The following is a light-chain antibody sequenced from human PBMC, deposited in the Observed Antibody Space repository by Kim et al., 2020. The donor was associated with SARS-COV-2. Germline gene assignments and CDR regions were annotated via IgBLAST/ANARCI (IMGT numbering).Light chain of an antibody. V-gene: IGLV10-54*01. Sequence: QAGLTQPPSVSKALRQTATLTCTGNSNNVGNEGAAWLQQHQGHPPKLLSYRNNNRPSGISERFSASRSGTTASLTITGLQPEDEADYYCSAWDSSITAWVFGGGTQLTVL. CDR1: SNNVGNEG. CDR3: SAWDSSITAWV. CDR2: RNN. J-gene: IGLJ3*02.